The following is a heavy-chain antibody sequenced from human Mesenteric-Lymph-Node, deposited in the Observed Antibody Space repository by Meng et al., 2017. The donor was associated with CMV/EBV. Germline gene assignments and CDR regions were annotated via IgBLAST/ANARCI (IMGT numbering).Heavy chain of an antibody. CDR3: ASSSTNGMDV. V-gene: IGHV3-48*04. J-gene: IGHJ6*02. Sequence: GGSLRLSCVASGFDFSTYSLNWVRQAPGKGLEWVSYISWSSATVYYADSVKGRFTISRDNAKNSLYLHMSSLGAADTAVYYCASSSTNGMDVWGQGTTVTVSS. CDR2: ISWSSATV. D-gene: IGHD2-2*01. CDR1: GFDFSTYS.